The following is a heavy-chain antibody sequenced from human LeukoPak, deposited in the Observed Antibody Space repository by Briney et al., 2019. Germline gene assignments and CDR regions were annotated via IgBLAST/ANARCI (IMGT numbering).Heavy chain of an antibody. V-gene: IGHV1-18*01. CDR2: ISVYTGST. J-gene: IGHJ5*02. D-gene: IGHD4-17*01. Sequence: ASVKVSCKASGYTFTAHGISWVRQARGQGLEWMGWISVYTGSTKYAQKFQGRVTMTTDTSTSTAYMELRSLRSDDAAVYFCARDGGWQYVDYAWRFDPWGQGTLVTVSS. CDR1: GYTFTAHG. CDR3: ARDGGWQYVDYAWRFDP.